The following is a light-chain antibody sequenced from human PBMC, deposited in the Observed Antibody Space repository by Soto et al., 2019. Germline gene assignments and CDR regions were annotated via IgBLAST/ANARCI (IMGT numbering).Light chain of an antibody. V-gene: IGKV3-20*01. CDR3: QQYGSSPWT. CDR1: QSVSSSY. J-gene: IGKJ1*01. Sequence: PGERATLSCRASQSVSSSYLAWYQQKPGQAPRLLIYGASSRATGIPDRFSGSGSGTGFTLTISRLEPEDFAVYYCQQYGSSPWTFGQGTKVEIK. CDR2: GAS.